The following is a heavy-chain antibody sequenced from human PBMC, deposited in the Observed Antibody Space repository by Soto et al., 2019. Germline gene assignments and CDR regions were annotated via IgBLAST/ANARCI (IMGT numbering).Heavy chain of an antibody. D-gene: IGHD1-26*01. CDR2: ISGSGGST. Sequence: PGGSLRLSCAASGFTFSSYAMSWVRQAPGKGLEWVSAISGSGGSTYYADSVKGRFTISGDNSKNTLYLQMNSLRAEDTAVYYCAKDSSGSYPATNDYWGQGTLVTVSS. CDR3: AKDSSGSYPATNDY. V-gene: IGHV3-23*01. J-gene: IGHJ4*02. CDR1: GFTFSSYA.